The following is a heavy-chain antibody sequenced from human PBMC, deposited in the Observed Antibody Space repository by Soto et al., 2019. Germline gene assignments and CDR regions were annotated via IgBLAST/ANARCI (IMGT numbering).Heavy chain of an antibody. Sequence: GGSLRLSCAASGFTFSSYAMSWVRQAPGKGLEWVSAISGSGGSTYYADSVKGRFTISRDNSKNTLYLQMNSLRAEDTAVYYCAKGYPYYDFWSGYYVLDYWGQGTLVTVSS. CDR3: AKGYPYYDFWSGYYVLDY. CDR1: GFTFSSYA. D-gene: IGHD3-3*01. V-gene: IGHV3-23*01. CDR2: ISGSGGST. J-gene: IGHJ4*02.